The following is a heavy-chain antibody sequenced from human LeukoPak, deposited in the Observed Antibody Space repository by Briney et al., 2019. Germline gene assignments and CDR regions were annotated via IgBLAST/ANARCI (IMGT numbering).Heavy chain of an antibody. D-gene: IGHD4-17*01. CDR3: ARQSTVTTAFAY. CDR2: IYPGDSDT. CDR1: GYRFTSYW. V-gene: IGHV5-51*01. Sequence: RGESLKISCKGSGYRFTSYWIGWVRQMPGKGLEWMGIIYPGDSDTRYSPSFQGQVTISADKSINTAYLQWSSLKASDTAMYYCARQSTVTTAFAYWGQGTLVTVSS. J-gene: IGHJ4*02.